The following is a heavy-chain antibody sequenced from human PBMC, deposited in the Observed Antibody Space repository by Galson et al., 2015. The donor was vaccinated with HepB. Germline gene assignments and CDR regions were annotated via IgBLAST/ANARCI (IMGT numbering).Heavy chain of an antibody. CDR1: GFSFSDYY. CDR2: ISSSSSHI. CDR3: AAEPGAMVRGLREVF. D-gene: IGHD3-10*01. Sequence: SLRLSCAASGFSFSDYYMNWVRQAPGKGLEWISYISSSSSHISYADSVKGRFTISRDNAKNSVYLQMNSLRAEDTAVYYCAAEPGAMVRGLREVFWGQGTLVTVSS. J-gene: IGHJ4*02. V-gene: IGHV3-11*06.